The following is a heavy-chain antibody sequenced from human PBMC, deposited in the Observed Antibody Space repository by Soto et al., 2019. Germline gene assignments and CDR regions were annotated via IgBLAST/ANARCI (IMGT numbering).Heavy chain of an antibody. CDR3: ARDLNTGAVDY. CDR1: GYTFTSYG. J-gene: IGHJ4*02. CDR2: VSAYNGTT. V-gene: IGHV1-18*01. Sequence: QVQLVQSGAEVKKPGASVKVSCKASGYTFTSYGISWVRQAPGQGLEWMAWVSAYNGTTNDAQTLPGRVTTTADTSTSTAYTEPRSLRSDDTAVYYCARDLNTGAVDYWGQGTLVTVSS. D-gene: IGHD2-2*02.